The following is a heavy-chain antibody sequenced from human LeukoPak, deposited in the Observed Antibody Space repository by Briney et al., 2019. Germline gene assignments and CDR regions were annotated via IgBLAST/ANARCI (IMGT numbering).Heavy chain of an antibody. J-gene: IGHJ6*04. Sequence: GASVKVSCKTSGYTFTGYYMHWVRQAPGQGLEWMGVFIPILGTANATQNIQGRVTITADTSTNTAYMELSSLRSEDTAVYFCAGIPVFGVVLHQEPVWGKGTTVTVSS. CDR3: AGIPVFGVVLHQEPV. D-gene: IGHD3-3*01. CDR1: GYTFTGYY. CDR2: FIPILGTA. V-gene: IGHV1-69*10.